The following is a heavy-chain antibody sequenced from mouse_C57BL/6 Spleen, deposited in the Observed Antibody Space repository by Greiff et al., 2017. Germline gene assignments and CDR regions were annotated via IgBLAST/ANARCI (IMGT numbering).Heavy chain of an antibody. CDR1: GYTFTDYE. Sequence: QVHVKQSGAELVRPGASVTLSCKASGYTFTDYEMHWVKQTPVHGLEWIGAIDPETGGTAYNQKFKGKAILTADKSSSTAYMELRSLTSEDSAVYYCTRGSYWYFDVWGTGTTVTVSS. CDR3: TRGSYWYFDV. CDR2: IDPETGGT. J-gene: IGHJ1*03. V-gene: IGHV1-15*01.